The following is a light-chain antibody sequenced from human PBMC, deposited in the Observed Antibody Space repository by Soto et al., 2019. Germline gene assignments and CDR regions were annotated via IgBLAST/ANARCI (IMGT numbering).Light chain of an antibody. CDR2: DVS. CDR1: SSDVGGYNY. J-gene: IGLJ1*01. CDR3: SSYTSSSTPNV. Sequence: SVLTQPASVSGSPGQSITISCTGTSSDVGGYNYVSWYQQHPGKAPKLMIYDVSNRPSGVSNRFSGSKSGNTASLTISGLQAEDEVDYYCSSYTSSSTPNVFGTGTKVTVL. V-gene: IGLV2-14*01.